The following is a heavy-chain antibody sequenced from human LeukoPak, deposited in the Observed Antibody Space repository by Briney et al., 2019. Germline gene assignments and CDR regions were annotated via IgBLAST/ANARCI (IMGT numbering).Heavy chain of an antibody. CDR1: GYTFTSYY. CDR3: ARAPSSGWYGNYYYYYMDV. Sequence: ASVKVSCKASGYTFTSYYMHWVRQAPGQGLEWMGIINPSGGSTSYAQKFQGRVTMTRDTSTSTVYMELSGLRSEDTAVYYCARAPSSGWYGNYYYYYMDVWGKGTTVTVSS. D-gene: IGHD6-19*01. CDR2: INPSGGST. J-gene: IGHJ6*03. V-gene: IGHV1-46*01.